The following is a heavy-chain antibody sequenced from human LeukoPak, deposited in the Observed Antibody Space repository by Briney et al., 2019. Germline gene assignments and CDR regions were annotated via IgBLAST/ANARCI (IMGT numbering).Heavy chain of an antibody. CDR3: ARGNYGFDY. CDR1: GFTFSDYE. CDR2: IISDGRNT. V-gene: IGHV3-74*01. J-gene: IGHJ4*02. Sequence: GGSLRLSCAASGFTFSDYEMYWVRQAPGKGLVWVSRIISDGRNTDYADSVKGRFTISRDNAKNTLYLQMNSLRAEDTAVYYCARGNYGFDYWGQGTLVTVS. D-gene: IGHD1-7*01.